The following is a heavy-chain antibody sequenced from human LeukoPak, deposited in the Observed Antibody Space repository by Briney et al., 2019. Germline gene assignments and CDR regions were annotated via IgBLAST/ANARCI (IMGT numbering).Heavy chain of an antibody. D-gene: IGHD3-16*01. V-gene: IGHV1-18*01. CDR2: ISTYQGNT. CDR3: ARESSFGGVPIDY. Sequence: GASVKVSCKASGYTFANYDINWVRQAPGQGLEWMGWISTYQGNTNYAQKLQGRVTMTTDTSTSTAYMELRSLRSDDTAVYYCARESSFGGVPIDYWGQGTLVTVSS. J-gene: IGHJ4*02. CDR1: GYTFANYD.